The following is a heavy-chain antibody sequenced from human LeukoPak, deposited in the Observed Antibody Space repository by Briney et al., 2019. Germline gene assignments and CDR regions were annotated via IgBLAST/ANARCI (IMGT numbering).Heavy chain of an antibody. D-gene: IGHD2-2*01. CDR2: ISSSGSTI. CDR1: GFTFSDYY. J-gene: IGHJ4*02. Sequence: GGSLRLSCAASGFTFSDYYMSWIRQAPGKGLEWVSYISSSGSTIYYADSVKGRFAISRDNAKNSLYLQMNSLRAEDTAVYYCARDLVPAATPYDYWGQGTLVTVSS. CDR3: ARDLVPAATPYDY. V-gene: IGHV3-11*04.